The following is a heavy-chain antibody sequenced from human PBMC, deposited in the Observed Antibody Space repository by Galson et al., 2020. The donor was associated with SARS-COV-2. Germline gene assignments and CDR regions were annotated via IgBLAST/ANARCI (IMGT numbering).Heavy chain of an antibody. CDR2: IHYSGNT. CDR1: GGSTTSYY. Sequence: PSETLSLTCTVSGGSTTSYYWSWIRQPPGKGLEWIGYIHYSGNTNYNPSLKSRVTISIDTSKNQFSLDLSSVTAADTAVYYCARVPYSGYDWVNIYFDSWGQGALVTVSS. V-gene: IGHV4-59*01. D-gene: IGHD5-12*01. J-gene: IGHJ4*02. CDR3: ARVPYSGYDWVNIYFDS.